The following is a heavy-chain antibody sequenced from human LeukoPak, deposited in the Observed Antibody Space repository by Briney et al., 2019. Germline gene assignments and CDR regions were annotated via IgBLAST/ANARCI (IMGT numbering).Heavy chain of an antibody. CDR3: AKEKYYYDSSGYYSGVDY. J-gene: IGHJ4*02. CDR1: GFSFSNNG. Sequence: GGSLRLSCAASGFSFSNNGMHWVRQAPGKGLEWVAFIRYDGSNKYYADSVKGRFTISRDNSKNTLYLQMNSLRAEDTAVYYCAKEKYYYDSSGYYSGVDYWGQGTLVTVSS. V-gene: IGHV3-30*02. D-gene: IGHD3-22*01. CDR2: IRYDGSNK.